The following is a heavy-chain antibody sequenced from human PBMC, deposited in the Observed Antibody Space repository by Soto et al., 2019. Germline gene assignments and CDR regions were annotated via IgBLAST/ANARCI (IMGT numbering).Heavy chain of an antibody. D-gene: IGHD6-13*01. Sequence: SQTLSLTCAISGDSVSSNSAAWNWIRQSPSRGLEWLGRTYYRSKWYNDYAVSVKSRITINPDTSKNQFSLQLNSVTPEDTAVYYCARGKGADKGGWVEWQQLDSIHFDYWGQGTLVTVSS. CDR2: TYYRSKWYN. V-gene: IGHV6-1*01. CDR3: ARGKGADKGGWVEWQQLDSIHFDY. J-gene: IGHJ4*02. CDR1: GDSVSSNSAA.